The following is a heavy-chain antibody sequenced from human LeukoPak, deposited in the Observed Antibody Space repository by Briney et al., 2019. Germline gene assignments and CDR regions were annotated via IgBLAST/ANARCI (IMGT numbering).Heavy chain of an antibody. CDR3: ARTAAADPNYYYYYYMDV. CDR1: GGSISSYY. D-gene: IGHD6-13*01. J-gene: IGHJ6*03. CDR2: INWNGGST. Sequence: PSETLSLTCTVSGGSISSYYWSWVRQAPGKGLEWVSGINWNGGSTGYADSVKGRFTISRDNAKNSLYLQMNSLRAEDTALYYCARTAAADPNYYYYYYMDVWGKGTTVTVSS. V-gene: IGHV3-20*04.